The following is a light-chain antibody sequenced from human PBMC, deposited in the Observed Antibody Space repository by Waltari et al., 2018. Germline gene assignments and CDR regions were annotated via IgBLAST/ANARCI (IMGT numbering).Light chain of an antibody. CDR1: QLADKY. J-gene: IGLJ2*01. V-gene: IGLV3-1*01. CDR3: QAWDSSSYVV. CDR2: RDR. Sequence: SYELTQSPSVSVSPGQTVTISCSGDQLADKYVSWYQVKPGQSPVQVIYRDRMRPSGIPERCSGANSGNVGTLTISGTQSMDEADYYCQAWDSSSYVVFGGGTKVTVL.